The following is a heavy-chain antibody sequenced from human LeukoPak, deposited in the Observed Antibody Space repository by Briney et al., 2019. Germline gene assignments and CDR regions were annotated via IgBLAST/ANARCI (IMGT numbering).Heavy chain of an antibody. V-gene: IGHV3-11*06. CDR3: ARDLRFGELFNYYYYMDV. CDR2: ISSSSSYI. J-gene: IGHJ6*03. D-gene: IGHD3-10*01. CDR1: GFTFSDHY. Sequence: PGGSLRLSCAASGFTFSDHYMSWIRQAPGKGLEWVSSISSSSSYIYYADSVKGRFTISRDNAKNSLYLQMNSLRAEDTAVYYCARDLRFGELFNYYYYMDVWGKGTTVTVSS.